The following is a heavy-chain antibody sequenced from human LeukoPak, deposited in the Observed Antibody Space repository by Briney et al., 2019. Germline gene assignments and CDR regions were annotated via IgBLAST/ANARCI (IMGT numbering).Heavy chain of an antibody. CDR3: ARSLIDYGGSYDAFDI. Sequence: ASVKVSCKASGGTFSTYAISWVRQAPGQGLEWMGGITPILGTANYAQKFQGRVTISADQSTSTAYMELSSLRSEDTAVYYCARSLIDYGGSYDAFDIWGQGTMVTISS. CDR2: ITPILGTA. V-gene: IGHV1-69*10. D-gene: IGHD4-23*01. J-gene: IGHJ3*02. CDR1: GGTFSTYA.